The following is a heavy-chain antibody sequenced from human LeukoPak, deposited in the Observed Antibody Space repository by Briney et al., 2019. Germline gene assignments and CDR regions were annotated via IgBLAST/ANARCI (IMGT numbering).Heavy chain of an antibody. CDR1: GFTFSTSW. V-gene: IGHV3-7*01. J-gene: IGHJ5*02. CDR2: IKQDGNEK. CDR3: ARARGRLDP. D-gene: IGHD2-15*01. Sequence: GGSLRLSCAASGFTFSTSWMGWVRQTPGKGLEWVANIKQDGNEKYYMDSVKGRFGISRDNAKNSLYLQMNSLRAEDTAFYYCARARGRLDPWGQGTLVTVSS.